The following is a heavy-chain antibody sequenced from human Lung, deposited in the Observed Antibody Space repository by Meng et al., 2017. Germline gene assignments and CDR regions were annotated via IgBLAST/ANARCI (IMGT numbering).Heavy chain of an antibody. CDR2: INRDGTKP. CDR1: GFTCTDHW. D-gene: IGHD1-1*01. V-gene: IGHV3-74*01. CDR3: TNDRLNH. Sequence: EVQLVESGGGLVPPWGSLRLSCAASGFTCTDHWMHWVRQGPGKGLVWVSRINRDGTKPTYADSVKGRFTISRDNAKNTLYLQMNNLRAEDTAFYYCTNDRLNHWGQGALVTVSS. J-gene: IGHJ1*01.